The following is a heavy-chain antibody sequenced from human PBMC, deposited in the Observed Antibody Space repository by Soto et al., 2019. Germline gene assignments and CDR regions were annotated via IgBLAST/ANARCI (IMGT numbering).Heavy chain of an antibody. D-gene: IGHD3-10*01. V-gene: IGHV4-31*03. CDR2: IYYSGST. CDR1: GGSISSGGYY. Sequence: QVQLQESGPGLVKPSQTLSLTCTVSGGSISSGGYYWSWIRQHPGKGLEWIGYIYYSGSTYYNPSLKIRVTIAVDTSKNRFPLKLSSVTVADTAVYYCARDRFGDGYFDYWCQGTLVTVSS. CDR3: ARDRFGDGYFDY. J-gene: IGHJ4*02.